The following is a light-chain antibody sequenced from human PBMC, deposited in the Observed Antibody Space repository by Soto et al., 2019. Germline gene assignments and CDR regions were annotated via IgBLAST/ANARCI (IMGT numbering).Light chain of an antibody. V-gene: IGLV4-69*01. CDR1: SGHSTYA. CDR3: QTCGSGIQV. J-gene: IGLJ3*02. CDR2: LNGDGSH. Sequence: QLVLTQSPSASASLGASVKFTCTLSSGHSTYAISWLQQQPEKGPRYLMKLNGDGSHSKGDGIPDRFSGSSSGAERYLTISSLQSDDEADYYCQTCGSGIQVFGGGTKVTVL.